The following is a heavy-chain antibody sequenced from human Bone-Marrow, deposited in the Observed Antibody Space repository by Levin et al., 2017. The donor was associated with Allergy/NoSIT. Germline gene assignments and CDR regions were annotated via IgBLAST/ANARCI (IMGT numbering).Heavy chain of an antibody. D-gene: IGHD6-19*01. V-gene: IGHV3-30-3*01. CDR2: TSHDEGNK. CDR3: ATAPGVAVAANKWYFAY. Sequence: GGSLRLSCVASGFTFSGQAMHWVRQAPGKGLEWVAATSHDEGNKYYADSVKGRFTISRDNPKNTLFLQMNSLRAEDTAVYYCATAPGVAVAANKWYFAYWGQGTLVTVSS. CDR1: GFTFSGQA. J-gene: IGHJ4*02.